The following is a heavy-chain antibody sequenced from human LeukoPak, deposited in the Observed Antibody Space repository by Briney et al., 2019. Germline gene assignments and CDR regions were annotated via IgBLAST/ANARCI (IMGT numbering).Heavy chain of an antibody. CDR2: ISYDGSNK. J-gene: IGHJ5*02. Sequence: GGSLRLSCAASGFTFSSYAMHWVRQAPGKGLEWVAVISYDGSNKYYADSVKGRFTISRDNSKNTLYLQMNSLRAEDTAVYYCARQYSSSHIVWFDPWGQGTLVTVSS. CDR1: GFTFSSYA. D-gene: IGHD6-13*01. V-gene: IGHV3-30-3*01. CDR3: ARQYSSSHIVWFDP.